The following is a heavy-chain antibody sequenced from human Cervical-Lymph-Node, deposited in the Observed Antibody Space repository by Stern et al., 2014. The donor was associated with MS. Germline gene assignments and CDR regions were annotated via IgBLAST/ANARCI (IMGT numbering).Heavy chain of an antibody. CDR1: GFSLTTRGAG. D-gene: IGHD6-19*01. V-gene: IGHV2-5*02. Sequence: QVTLRESGPTLVKPTQTLTLTCTFSGFSLTTRGAGVGWLRQPPGNALEWLALIYWDDDKRYSPSLKNRLTITKDTSKYRVVLTMTNMDPVDSATYFCAHNDYNGGWMGWFDPWGQGTLVTVSS. CDR3: AHNDYNGGWMGWFDP. CDR2: IYWDDDK. J-gene: IGHJ5*01.